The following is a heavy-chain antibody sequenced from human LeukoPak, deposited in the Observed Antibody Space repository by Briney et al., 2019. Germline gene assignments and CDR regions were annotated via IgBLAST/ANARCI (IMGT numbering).Heavy chain of an antibody. CDR3: AREPAVAGTRVVCGMDV. V-gene: IGHV4-4*07. J-gene: IGHJ6*02. CDR2: IYTSGST. CDR1: GGSISSYY. Sequence: PETLSLTCTVSGGSISSYYWSWIRQPAGKGLEWIGRIYTSGSTNYNPSLKSRVTMSVDTSKNQFSLKLSSVTAADTAVYYCAREPAVAGTRVVCGMDVWGQGTTVTVSS. D-gene: IGHD6-19*01.